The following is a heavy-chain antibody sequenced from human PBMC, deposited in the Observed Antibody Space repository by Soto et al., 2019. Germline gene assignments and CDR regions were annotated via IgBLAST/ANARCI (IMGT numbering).Heavy chain of an antibody. V-gene: IGHV4-4*02. Sequence: QVQLQESGPGLVKPSGTLSLTCSVSGDSITSDTWWSWGRQSPGKGLEWIGEIYHSGRTHYNPSHKSRVIISVDTSKNDFSLTLSSVTAADTAVYYCTANGYYSLDYWGQGSLVTVSS. CDR1: GDSITSDTW. D-gene: IGHD5-12*01. CDR3: TANGYYSLDY. CDR2: IYHSGRT. J-gene: IGHJ4*02.